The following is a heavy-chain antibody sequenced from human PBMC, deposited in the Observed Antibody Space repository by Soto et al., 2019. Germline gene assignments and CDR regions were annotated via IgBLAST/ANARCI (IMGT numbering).Heavy chain of an antibody. J-gene: IGHJ4*02. CDR3: ARVGSSGWSPDY. Sequence: SESLSLTCTVSGGSISGYYWTWIRQPPGKGLEWIGYIFYSGVTNYNPSLKSRVTLSVDTSKNQFSLKLRSVTAADTAVYYCARVGSSGWSPDYWGRGTLVTVSS. CDR2: IFYSGVT. D-gene: IGHD6-19*01. V-gene: IGHV4-59*01. CDR1: GGSISGYY.